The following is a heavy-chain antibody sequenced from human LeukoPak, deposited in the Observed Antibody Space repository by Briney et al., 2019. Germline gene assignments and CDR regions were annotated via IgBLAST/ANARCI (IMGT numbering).Heavy chain of an antibody. Sequence: TGGSLRLSCAASGFTFSSYGMHWVRQAPGKGLEWVAVIWYDGSNKYYADSVKGRFTISRDNSKNTLYLQMNSLRAEDTAVYYCARAMIVVPDDYWGQGTLVTVSS. D-gene: IGHD3-22*01. V-gene: IGHV3-33*01. CDR1: GFTFSSYG. J-gene: IGHJ4*02. CDR3: ARAMIVVPDDY. CDR2: IWYDGSNK.